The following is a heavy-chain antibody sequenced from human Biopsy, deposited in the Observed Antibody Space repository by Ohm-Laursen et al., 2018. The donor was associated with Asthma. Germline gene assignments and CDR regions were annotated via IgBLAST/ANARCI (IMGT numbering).Heavy chain of an antibody. CDR3: AREGVAGTHIED. D-gene: IGHD6-19*01. Sequence: SLRLSCSASGITFSTYGMHRVRQAPGKGLEWVAVISYDGSSIYYADSVKGRFTISRDNSKNTLSLQMNSLTAEDTAVYYCAREGVAGTHIEDWGQGTLVTVSS. V-gene: IGHV3-30*19. J-gene: IGHJ4*02. CDR2: ISYDGSSI. CDR1: GITFSTYG.